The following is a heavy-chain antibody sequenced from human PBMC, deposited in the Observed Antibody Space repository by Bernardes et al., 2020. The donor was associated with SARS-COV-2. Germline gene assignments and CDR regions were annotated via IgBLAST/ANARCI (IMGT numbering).Heavy chain of an antibody. V-gene: IGHV4-4*02. CDR2: IYQSGST. Sequence: SESLYLTCIVSGVSVKTSQWWSCVLRSPVKGLAWIGEIYQSGSTNYNPSLKGRVFMSIDKSKNSFSLRLTSVTAADTTIYYCAQHMGLHTTSPFFDSWGLGILVTVSS. CDR1: GVSVKTSQW. J-gene: IGHJ4*02. D-gene: IGHD1-1*01. CDR3: AQHMGLHTTSPFFDS.